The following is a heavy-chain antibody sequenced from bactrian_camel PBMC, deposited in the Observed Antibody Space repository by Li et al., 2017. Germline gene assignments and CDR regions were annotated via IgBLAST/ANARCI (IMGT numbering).Heavy chain of an antibody. J-gene: IGHJ7*01. Sequence: HVQLVESGGGSVQAGGSLRLSCVASEYLFSVYQMAWFRQAPGKEREAVASINSGGGRTYYADSVKGRFTISKDNADNTLYLQMNNLKPEDTAMYYCVADLAVSCGPTMDYWGRGTQVTVS. V-gene: IGHV3S54*01. CDR1: EYLFSVYQ. D-gene: IGHD7*01. CDR2: INSGGGRT.